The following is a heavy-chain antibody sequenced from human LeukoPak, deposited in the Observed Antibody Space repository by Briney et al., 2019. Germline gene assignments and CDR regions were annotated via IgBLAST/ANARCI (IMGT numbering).Heavy chain of an antibody. D-gene: IGHD4-23*01. J-gene: IGHJ4*02. CDR1: GGSISGFY. CDR2: IYSSGST. CDR3: EREDYGGNSL. Sequence: PSGTLSLTCTVSGGSISGFYWSWIRQPDGKGLEWIGRIYSSGSTNYNPSLKSRVTMSVDTSKNQFSLKVRSVTAADTAVYFCEREDYGGNSLWGQGTLVTVSS. V-gene: IGHV4-4*07.